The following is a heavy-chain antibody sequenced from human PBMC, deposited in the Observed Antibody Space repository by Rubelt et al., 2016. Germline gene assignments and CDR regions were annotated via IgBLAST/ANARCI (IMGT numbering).Heavy chain of an antibody. CDR3: ARERAEQMNGMDV. D-gene: IGHD1/OR15-1a*01. Sequence: GRFTISRDNAKNSLYLQMNSLRAEDTAVYYCARERAEQMNGMDVWGQGTTVTVSS. V-gene: IGHV3-48*01. J-gene: IGHJ6*02.